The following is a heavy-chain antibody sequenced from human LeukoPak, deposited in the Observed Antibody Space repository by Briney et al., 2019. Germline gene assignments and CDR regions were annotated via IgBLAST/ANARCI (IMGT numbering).Heavy chain of an antibody. D-gene: IGHD2-15*01. CDR3: ARLGYCSGGSCPTSYYNWFDP. V-gene: IGHV1-18*01. CDR2: ISAYNGNT. J-gene: IGHJ5*02. CDR1: GYSFTSYG. Sequence: ASVKVSCKASGYSFTSYGISWVRQAPGQGLEWMGWISAYNGNTNYAQKLQGRVTMTTDTSTTTAYMELRSLRYDDTAMYFCARLGYCSGGSCPTSYYNWFDPWGQGTLVTVSS.